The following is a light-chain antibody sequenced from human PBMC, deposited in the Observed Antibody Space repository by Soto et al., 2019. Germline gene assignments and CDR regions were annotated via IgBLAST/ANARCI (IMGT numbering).Light chain of an antibody. CDR1: QDVDSNF. CDR2: GSS. CDR3: HQYYSSIT. Sequence: EIVLTQSPGTLSLSPGERATLSCRASQDVDSNFLAWYQQTPGQAPRLLIYGSSRRATGIPDRFSGSGSGTDFTLTMRRVGPEDTAVYFCHQYYSSITFGGGTKVEFK. J-gene: IGKJ4*01. V-gene: IGKV3-20*01.